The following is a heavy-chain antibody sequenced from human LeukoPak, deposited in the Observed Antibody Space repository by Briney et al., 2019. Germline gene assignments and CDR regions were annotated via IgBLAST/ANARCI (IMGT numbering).Heavy chain of an antibody. CDR3: HITHVPNYYYGMDV. V-gene: IGHV4-34*01. D-gene: IGHD3-10*02. J-gene: IGHJ6*02. CDR2: INHSGST. CDR1: GGSVSGYY. Sequence: SETLSLTCTVYGGSVSGYYLIWIRKPPGKGLEWIGEINHSGSTNSNPSLKSRVTISVDTSKNQFSLKLSSVTAADTAVYYCHITHVPNYYYGMDVWGQGTTVTVSS.